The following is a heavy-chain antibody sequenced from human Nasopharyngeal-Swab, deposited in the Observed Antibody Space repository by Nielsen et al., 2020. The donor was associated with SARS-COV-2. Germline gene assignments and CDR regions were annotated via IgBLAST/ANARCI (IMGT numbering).Heavy chain of an antibody. J-gene: IGHJ6*03. V-gene: IGHV3-30*18. CDR1: GFTFSNYG. Sequence: GESLKISCAASGFTFSNYGMHWVRPAPGKGLEWVAVISYDGSDKYYADSVKGRFTISRDNSKNTLYLLMHSLRAEDTAVYYCAKDAAARLPPFYYYYMDVWGKGTTVTVSS. D-gene: IGHD6-13*01. CDR3: AKDAAARLPPFYYYYMDV. CDR2: ISYDGSDK.